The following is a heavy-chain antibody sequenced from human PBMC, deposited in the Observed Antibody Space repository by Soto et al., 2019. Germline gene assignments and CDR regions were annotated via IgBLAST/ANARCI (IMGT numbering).Heavy chain of an antibody. CDR2: IDWDDDK. V-gene: IGHV2-70*01. D-gene: IGHD3-10*01. Sequence: SGPTLVNPTQTLTLTCTFSGFSLSTSGMCVSWIRQPPGKALEWLALIDWDDDKYYSTSLKTRLTISKDTSKNQVVLTMTSMDPVDTATYYCARTTTAYGSGSYYDNWFDPWGQGTLVTVSS. CDR3: ARTTTAYGSGSYYDNWFDP. CDR1: GFSLSTSGMC. J-gene: IGHJ5*02.